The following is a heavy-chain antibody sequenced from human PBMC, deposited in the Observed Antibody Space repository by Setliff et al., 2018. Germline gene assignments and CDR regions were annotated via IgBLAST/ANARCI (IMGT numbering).Heavy chain of an antibody. CDR1: GLSFSTSA. Sequence: GGSLRLSCAASGLSFSTSAMHWVRQAPGKELEYVSAISSDGSRTYYGDSVKGRFTISRDNSKNSLYLQMGSLRAEDMAVYYCAKDFRDLGYSDYWGQGTLVTVSS. CDR3: AKDFRDLGYSDY. CDR2: ISSDGSRT. V-gene: IGHV3-64*02. J-gene: IGHJ4*02.